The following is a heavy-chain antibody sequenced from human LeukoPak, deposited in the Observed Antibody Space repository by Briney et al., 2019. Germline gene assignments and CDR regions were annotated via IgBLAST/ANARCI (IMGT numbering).Heavy chain of an antibody. V-gene: IGHV3-74*01. Sequence: GGSLRLSCAVSGFTFNNYWIHWVRQAPGKGLVWVLQIDNDGSGTTYADSVKGRFTISRDNSKNTLYLQMNSLRAEDTAVYYCAAAMATHYFDYWGQGTLVTVSS. D-gene: IGHD5-24*01. CDR3: AAAMATHYFDY. CDR2: IDNDGSGT. CDR1: GFTFNNYW. J-gene: IGHJ4*02.